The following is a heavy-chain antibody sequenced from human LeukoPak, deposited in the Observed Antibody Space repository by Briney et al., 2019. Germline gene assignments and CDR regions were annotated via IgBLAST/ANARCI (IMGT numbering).Heavy chain of an antibody. Sequence: ASVKVSCKASGYTFTNYDINWVRQATGQGLEWMGWMNPNTANTGYAQKFQGRVTMTRDTSISTAYMELSRLRSDDTAVYYCARSLSRWLLASVAFDIWGQGTMVTVSS. D-gene: IGHD3-22*01. CDR3: ARSLSRWLLASVAFDI. J-gene: IGHJ3*02. V-gene: IGHV1-8*01. CDR2: MNPNTANT. CDR1: GYTFTNYD.